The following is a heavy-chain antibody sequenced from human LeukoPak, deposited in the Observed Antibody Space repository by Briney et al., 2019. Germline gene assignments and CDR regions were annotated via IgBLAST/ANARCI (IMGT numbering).Heavy chain of an antibody. J-gene: IGHJ4*02. Sequence: PGGSLRLSCAASGFTFSSSNMHWVRQAPGKGLEWASYITGSGSAMYYADSVKGRFTISRDNAKDSLFLQMNSLRAEDTAVYYCASDVVGGTTNYWGQGTLVTVSS. V-gene: IGHV3-48*01. CDR1: GFTFSSSN. CDR3: ASDVVGGTTNY. CDR2: ITGSGSAM. D-gene: IGHD1-26*01.